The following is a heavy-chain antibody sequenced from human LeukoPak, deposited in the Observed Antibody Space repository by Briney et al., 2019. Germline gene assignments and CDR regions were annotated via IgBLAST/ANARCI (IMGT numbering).Heavy chain of an antibody. CDR2: ISSSSSSI. CDR3: ARELVTSSY. CDR1: GFTFSRYD. D-gene: IGHD4-23*01. V-gene: IGHV3-21*01. J-gene: IGHJ4*02. Sequence: PGGSLRLSCAASGFTFSRYDMHWVRQAPGKGLEWVSSISSSSSSIYYADSVKGRFTISRDNAKDSLYLQMNSLRAEDTAVYYCARELVTSSYWGQGTLVTVSS.